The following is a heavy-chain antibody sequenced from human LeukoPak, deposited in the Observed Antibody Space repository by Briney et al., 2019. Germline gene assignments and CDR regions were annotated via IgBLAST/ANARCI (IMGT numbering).Heavy chain of an antibody. CDR2: IYYSGST. J-gene: IGHJ3*02. Sequence: SQTLSLTRTVSGGSISNGGYYWSWIRQHPGKGLEWIGYIYYSGSTYYNPSLKSRVTISVDTSKNQFSLKLSSVTAADTAVYYCARNYGSGSYSPFDIRGQGTMVTVSS. D-gene: IGHD3-10*01. CDR1: GGSISNGGYY. V-gene: IGHV4-31*03. CDR3: ARNYGSGSYSPFDI.